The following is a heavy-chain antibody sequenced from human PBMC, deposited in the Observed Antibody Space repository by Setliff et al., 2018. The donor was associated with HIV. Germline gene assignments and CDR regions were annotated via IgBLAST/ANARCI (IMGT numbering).Heavy chain of an antibody. CDR1: GFTFTTST. Sequence: ASVKVSCKTSGFTFTTSTMQWVRQARGQRLEWIGWIVVGSGNTNYAQKFQERVTITRDMSTNTAYMELSSLRFEDAAVYYCAAGNYGDYVRFDYCGQGTLVTVSS. V-gene: IGHV1-58*02. CDR2: IVVGSGNT. CDR3: AAGNYGDYVRFDY. J-gene: IGHJ4*02. D-gene: IGHD4-17*01.